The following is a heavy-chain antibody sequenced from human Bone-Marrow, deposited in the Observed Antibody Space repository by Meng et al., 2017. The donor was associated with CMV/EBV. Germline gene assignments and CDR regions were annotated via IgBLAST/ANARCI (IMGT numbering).Heavy chain of an antibody. CDR1: GFTVSSNY. CDR2: IYSCGST. D-gene: IGHD4-17*01. V-gene: IGHV3-66*03. J-gene: IGHJ4*02. CDR3: ARGLYGDYVTY. Sequence: GESLKISCAASGFTVSSNYMSWVRQAPGKGLEWVSVIYSCGSTYYADSVKGRFTISRDNAKNSLYLQMNSLRAEDTAVYYCARGLYGDYVTYWGQGTLVTVSS.